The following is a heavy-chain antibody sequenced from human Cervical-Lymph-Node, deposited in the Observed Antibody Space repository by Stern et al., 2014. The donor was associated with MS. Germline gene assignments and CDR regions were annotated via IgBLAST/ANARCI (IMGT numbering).Heavy chain of an antibody. J-gene: IGHJ4*02. Sequence: EVQLVESGPEVKRPGEYLQISSQASGYTFTSYWIGWVRQMPGKGLEWIAIIFPGGSDIRYSPSFQGQVTISADKSSSTAYLQWNTLKASDTAIYNCARQRYFDYWGQGTLVTVSS. CDR3: ARQRYFDY. CDR2: IFPGGSDI. V-gene: IGHV5-51*01. CDR1: GYTFTSYW.